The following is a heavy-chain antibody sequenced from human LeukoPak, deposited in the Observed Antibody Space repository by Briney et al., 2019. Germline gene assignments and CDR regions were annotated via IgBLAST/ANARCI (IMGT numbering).Heavy chain of an antibody. V-gene: IGHV1-2*06. Sequence: ASVKVSCKASGYTFTGYYMHWVRQAPGQGLEWMGRINPNSGGTNYAQKFQGRVTMTRDTSISTAYMELSRLRSDDTAVCYCARDPYYDFWSGYYDSGMYYYGMDVWGQGTTVTVSS. CDR1: GYTFTGYY. D-gene: IGHD3-3*01. CDR3: ARDPYYDFWSGYYDSGMYYYGMDV. CDR2: INPNSGGT. J-gene: IGHJ6*02.